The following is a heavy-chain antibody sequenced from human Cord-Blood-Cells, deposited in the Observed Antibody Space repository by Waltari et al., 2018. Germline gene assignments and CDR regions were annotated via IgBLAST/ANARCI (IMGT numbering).Heavy chain of an antibody. J-gene: IGHJ3*02. V-gene: IGHV1-24*01. Sequence: QVQLVQSGAEVKKPGASVTVSCKVSGYTLTELSMHWVRQSPGKGLEWMGGFDPEDGETIDAQKFQGRVTMTEDTSTDTAYMELSSLRSEDTAVYYCATDLYSGSYYAFDIWGQGTMVTVSS. CDR3: ATDLYSGSYYAFDI. CDR1: GYTLTELS. CDR2: FDPEDGET. D-gene: IGHD1-26*01.